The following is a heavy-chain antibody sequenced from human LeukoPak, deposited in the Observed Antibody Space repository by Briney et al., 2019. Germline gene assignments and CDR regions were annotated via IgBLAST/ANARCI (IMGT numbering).Heavy chain of an antibody. CDR3: ARDPSGDSSGYPFDY. CDR1: GYTFTGYY. J-gene: IGHJ4*02. V-gene: IGHV1-2*02. Sequence: ASAKVSCKASGYTFTGYYMQWVRQAPGQGLEWMGWINPDSGGTTYAQKFQGRVTMTRDTSISTAYMELSRLRSDDTAVYYCARDPSGDSSGYPFDYWGQGTLVTVSS. D-gene: IGHD3-22*01. CDR2: INPDSGGT.